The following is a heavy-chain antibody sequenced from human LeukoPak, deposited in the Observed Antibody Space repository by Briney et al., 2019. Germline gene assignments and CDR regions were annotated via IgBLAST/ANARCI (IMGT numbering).Heavy chain of an antibody. CDR3: ATPLWFGELFDY. CDR2: FDPEDGET. D-gene: IGHD3-10*01. CDR1: GYTLTELS. V-gene: IGHV1-24*01. J-gene: IGHJ4*02. Sequence: ASVKVSCKVSGYTLTELSMHWVRQAPGKGLEWMGGFDPEDGETIYAQKFQGRVTMTEDTSTDTAYMELSSLRSEDTAVYYCATPLWFGELFDYWGQGTLVTVSS.